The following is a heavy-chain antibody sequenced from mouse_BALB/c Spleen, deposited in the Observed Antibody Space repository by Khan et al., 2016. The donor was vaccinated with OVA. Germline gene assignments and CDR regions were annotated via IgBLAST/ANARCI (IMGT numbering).Heavy chain of an antibody. V-gene: IGHV9-4*02. CDR1: GYTFTTAG. CDR2: INTHSGVP. J-gene: IGHJ4*01. D-gene: IGHD2-14*01. Sequence: QIQLVQSGPELKKPGETVRISCKASGYTFTTAGIQWVQKMPGKGLKWIGWINTHSGVPKYAEDFKGRFAFSLEISVNTAYLQITNLTYEDTATCFCARRGGAYYRNDGGAMEYWGQGTSVTVSS. CDR3: ARRGGAYYRNDGGAMEY.